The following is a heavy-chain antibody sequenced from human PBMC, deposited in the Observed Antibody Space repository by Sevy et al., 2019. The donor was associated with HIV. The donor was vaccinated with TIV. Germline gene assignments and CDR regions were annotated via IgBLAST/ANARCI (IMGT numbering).Heavy chain of an antibody. D-gene: IGHD3-22*01. CDR1: GYRFTNYW. J-gene: IGHJ4*02. V-gene: IGHV5-51*01. CDR3: AGPYYDSSGYYTDY. CDR2: IHPHDSDT. Sequence: GESLKISCKGSGYRFTNYWIGWVRQMPGKGLEWMGIIHPHDSDTRYSPSFQGQVTISADKSITTAYLQWSSLKASDTAMYYCAGPYYDSSGYYTDYWGQGTLVTVSS.